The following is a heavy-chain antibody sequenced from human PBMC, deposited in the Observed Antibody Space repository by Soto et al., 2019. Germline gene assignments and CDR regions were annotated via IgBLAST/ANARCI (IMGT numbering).Heavy chain of an antibody. CDR3: ARGTGTTAGGGAR. CDR2: ISASGNTI. CDR1: GFTFSTYT. D-gene: IGHD1-1*01. Sequence: EVQLVESGGGLVHPGGSLRLSCAASGFTFSTYTMNWVRQAPGKGLEWVSYISASGNTISYADSVRGRFTISRDNAKNSLYLKMNSRKADDTAVYYGARGTGTTAGGGARWGQGTLVTVSS. V-gene: IGHV3-48*01. J-gene: IGHJ4*02.